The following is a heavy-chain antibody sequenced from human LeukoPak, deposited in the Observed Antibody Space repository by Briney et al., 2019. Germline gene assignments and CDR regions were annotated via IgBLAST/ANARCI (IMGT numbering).Heavy chain of an antibody. V-gene: IGHV4-34*01. CDR2: INHSGST. J-gene: IGHJ6*03. CDR3: ATLSSILDYYYYMDV. CDR1: GGSFSGYY. D-gene: IGHD6-6*01. Sequence: SETLSLTCAVYGGSFSGYYWSWIRQPPGKGLEWIGEINHSGSTNYNPSLKSRVTLSVDTSKNQFSLKLSSVTAADTAVYYCATLSSILDYYYYMDVWGKGTTVTVSS.